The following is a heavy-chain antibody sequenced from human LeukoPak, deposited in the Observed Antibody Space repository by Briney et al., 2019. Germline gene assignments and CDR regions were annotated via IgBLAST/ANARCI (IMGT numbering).Heavy chain of an antibody. D-gene: IGHD2-15*01. CDR2: ISGSGGST. J-gene: IGHJ4*02. CDR3: AKSIVASNYFDY. Sequence: GGSLRLACAASGFTFSSYAMSWVRQPPGKGLEWDSAISGSGGSTYYADSVKGRFVIYSNNPKNALYLQINSLRAEDTAVYYCAKSIVASNYFDYWGQGTLASVCS. V-gene: IGHV3-23*01. CDR1: GFTFSSYA.